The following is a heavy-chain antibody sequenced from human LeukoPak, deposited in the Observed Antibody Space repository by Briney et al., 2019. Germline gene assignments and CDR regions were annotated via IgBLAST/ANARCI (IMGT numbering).Heavy chain of an antibody. J-gene: IGHJ3*02. CDR2: ISAYNGNT. V-gene: IGHV1-18*01. Sequence: ASVKVSCKASGYTFTSYGISWVRQAPGQGLELMGWISAYNGNTNYAQKLQGKVTITTDTSTSTAYMELRSLRSDDTAVYYCARETLVIPAATKRSAFDIWGQGTMVTVSS. CDR3: ARETLVIPAATKRSAFDI. CDR1: GYTFTSYG. D-gene: IGHD2-2*01.